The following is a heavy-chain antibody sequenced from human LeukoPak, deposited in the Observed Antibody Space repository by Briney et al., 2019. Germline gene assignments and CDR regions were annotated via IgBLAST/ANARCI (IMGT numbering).Heavy chain of an antibody. CDR2: ISSSSSTI. CDR1: GFTFSSYA. Sequence: GGSLRLSCAASGFTFSSYAMSWVRQAPGKGLEWVSYISSSSSTIYYADSVKGRFTISRDNAKNSLYLQMNSLRDEDTAVYYCARGGKGFLLGAVDYWGQGTLVTVSS. J-gene: IGHJ4*02. D-gene: IGHD6-19*01. V-gene: IGHV3-48*02. CDR3: ARGGKGFLLGAVDY.